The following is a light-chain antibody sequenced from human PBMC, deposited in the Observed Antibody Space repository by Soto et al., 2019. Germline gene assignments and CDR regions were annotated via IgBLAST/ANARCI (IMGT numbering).Light chain of an antibody. J-gene: IGKJ2*01. Sequence: EIVMTQSPATLSVSPGDTATLSCRASQHVNSNLAWFQHKPGQAPRLLIHGASTMPTGIPARFRGSGSGTEFTLTIRRLRSEDFAVYYCQQYNNWPPMYTFGQGTKLDIK. V-gene: IGKV3-15*01. CDR1: QHVNSN. CDR3: QQYNNWPPMYT. CDR2: GAS.